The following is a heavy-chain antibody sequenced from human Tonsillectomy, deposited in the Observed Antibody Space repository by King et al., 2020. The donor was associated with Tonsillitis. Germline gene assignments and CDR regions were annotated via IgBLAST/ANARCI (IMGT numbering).Heavy chain of an antibody. CDR2: FDPETGET. CDR3: AALEYKGYDPAGLDY. CDR1: EHTLSELS. Sequence: QLVQSGAEVKKPGTSVKVSCKVSEHTLSELSIHWVRQAPGKGLEWMGGFDPETGETIYPQKFQGRVSMTEDPSTDTAYIQLTSLRFEDTAVYYCAALEYKGYDPAGLDYWGLGTLVTVSS. J-gene: IGHJ4*02. V-gene: IGHV1-24*01. D-gene: IGHD5-12*01.